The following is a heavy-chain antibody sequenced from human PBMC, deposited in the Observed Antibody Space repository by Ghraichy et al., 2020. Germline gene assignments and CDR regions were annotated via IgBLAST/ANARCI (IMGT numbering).Heavy chain of an antibody. CDR2: ISSSSSYI. D-gene: IGHD3-9*01. V-gene: IGHV3-21*01. J-gene: IGHJ4*02. CDR3: ASEPRYFDWLLQTEYYFDY. CDR1: GFTFSSYS. Sequence: LSLTCAASGFTFSSYSMNWVRQAPGKGLEWVSSISSSSSYIYYADSVKGRFTISRDNAKNSLYLQMNSLRAEDTAVYYCASEPRYFDWLLQTEYYFDYWGQGTLVTVSS.